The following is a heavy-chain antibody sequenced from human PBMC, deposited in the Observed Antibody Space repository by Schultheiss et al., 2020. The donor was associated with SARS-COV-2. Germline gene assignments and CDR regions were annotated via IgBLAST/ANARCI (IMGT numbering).Heavy chain of an antibody. Sequence: SETLSLTCAVYGGSFSGYYWSWIRQPPGKGLEWIGYIYYSGSTNYNPSLKSRVTISVDTSKNQFSLKLSSVTAADTAVYYCARARGYYSGLDYWGQGTLVTVSS. CDR2: IYYSGST. CDR3: ARARGYYSGLDY. CDR1: GGSFSGYY. D-gene: IGHD3-22*01. J-gene: IGHJ4*02. V-gene: IGHV4-59*12.